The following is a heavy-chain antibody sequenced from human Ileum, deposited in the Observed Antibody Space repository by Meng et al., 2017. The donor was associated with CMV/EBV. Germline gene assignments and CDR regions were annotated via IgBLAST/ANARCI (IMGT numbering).Heavy chain of an antibody. V-gene: IGHV3-11*01. CDR3: ARENVWPKFVVVGATRPNRGPNDF. CDR2: ISDSGTII. J-gene: IGHJ4*02. D-gene: IGHD1-26*01. Sequence: MSWLRKAPGKGLEWVAHISDSGTIIDYTDSVKGRFTISRDTAKNSLYLEMNNLRVDDTALYYCARENVWPKFVVVGATRPNRGPNDFWGQGTLVTVSS.